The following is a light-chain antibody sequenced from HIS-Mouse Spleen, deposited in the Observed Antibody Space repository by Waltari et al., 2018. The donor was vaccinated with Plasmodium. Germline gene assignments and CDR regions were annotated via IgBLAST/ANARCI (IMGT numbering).Light chain of an antibody. J-gene: IGLJ2*01. CDR3: QAWDSSTVV. CDR2: QDS. CDR1: KLGDKS. V-gene: IGLV3-1*01. Sequence: SYELTQPPSVSVSPGQTASITCPGDKLGDKSTCWYQQKPGQSPVLVIYQDSKRPSGLPGRFSGSNSGNTATLTISGTQAMDEADYYCQAWDSSTVVFGGGTKLTVL.